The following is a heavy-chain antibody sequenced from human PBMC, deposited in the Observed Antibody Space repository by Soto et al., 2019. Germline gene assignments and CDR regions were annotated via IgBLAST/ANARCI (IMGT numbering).Heavy chain of an antibody. Sequence: QVQLEQSGAEVKKPGSSVKVSCKASGGTFRTAAVSWVRQAPGQGLEWMGGIMPVFRTPDYAQKFHGRVTITADESXSTXYMXLXGXXXDDTAVYYCARDNDRPQLGGNYYYVLDVWGQGTTITVSS. D-gene: IGHD2-8*01. V-gene: IGHV1-69*12. CDR2: IMPVFRTP. CDR3: ARDNDRPQLGGNYYYVLDV. J-gene: IGHJ6*02. CDR1: GGTFRTAA.